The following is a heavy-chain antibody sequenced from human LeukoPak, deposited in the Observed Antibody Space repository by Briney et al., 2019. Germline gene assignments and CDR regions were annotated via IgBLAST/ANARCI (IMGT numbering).Heavy chain of an antibody. CDR1: GFTFSSYS. CDR2: ISSSSSYI. Sequence: GGSLRLSCAASGFTFSSYSMNWVHQAPGKGLEWVSSISSSSSYIYHADSVKGRFTISRDNAKNSLYLQMNSLRAEDTAVYYCARAFMYSSSWDDYWGQGTLVTASS. D-gene: IGHD6-13*01. CDR3: ARAFMYSSSWDDY. J-gene: IGHJ4*02. V-gene: IGHV3-21*01.